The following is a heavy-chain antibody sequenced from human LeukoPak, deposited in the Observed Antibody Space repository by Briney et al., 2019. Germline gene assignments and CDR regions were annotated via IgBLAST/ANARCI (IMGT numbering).Heavy chain of an antibody. V-gene: IGHV3-23*01. J-gene: IGHJ5*02. CDR3: AKAPSLPNVLATGWFDP. CDR2: ISGSGGST. Sequence: GGSLRLSCAASGFTFSSYAMSWVRQAPGKGLEWVSAISGSGGSTYYADSVKGRFTISRDNSKNTLYLQMNSLRAEDTAVYYCAKAPSLPNVLATGWFDPWGQGTPVTVSS. D-gene: IGHD5-12*01. CDR1: GFTFSSYA.